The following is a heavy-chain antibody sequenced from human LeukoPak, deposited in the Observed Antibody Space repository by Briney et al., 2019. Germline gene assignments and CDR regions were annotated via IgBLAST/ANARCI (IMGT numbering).Heavy chain of an antibody. J-gene: IGHJ4*02. V-gene: IGHV4-34*01. CDR2: INHSGST. Sequence: SETLSLTCAVYGGSFSGYYWSWIRQPPGKGLEWIGEINHSGSTNYNPSLKSRVTISVDTSKNQFSLKLSSVTAADTAVYYCARPQXLRYFDYWGQGTLVTVSS. D-gene: IGHD6-13*01. CDR1: GGSFSGYY. CDR3: ARPQXLRYFDY.